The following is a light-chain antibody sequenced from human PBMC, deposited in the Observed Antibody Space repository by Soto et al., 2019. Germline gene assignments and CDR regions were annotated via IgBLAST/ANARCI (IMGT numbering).Light chain of an antibody. CDR1: SSNIGSNY. CDR3: ATWVDSLSNYV. Sequence: QSVLTQPPSASGTPGQRVTISCSGSSSNIGSNYVYWYQHLTGTAPKLLIYRNNQRPSGVPDRFSGSKSGTSASLAISGLRSEDEADYYCATWVDSLSNYVFGTGTKVTVL. V-gene: IGLV1-47*01. CDR2: RNN. J-gene: IGLJ1*01.